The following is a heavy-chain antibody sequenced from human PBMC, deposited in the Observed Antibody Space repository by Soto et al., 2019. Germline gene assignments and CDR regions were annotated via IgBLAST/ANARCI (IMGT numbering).Heavy chain of an antibody. CDR2: FSYSGST. J-gene: IGHJ4*02. CDR3: ARQLGYSYDYLVGSYYFDY. D-gene: IGHD5-18*01. V-gene: IGHV4-39*01. CDR1: GGSISSGSYY. Sequence: QLQLQESGPGLVKPSETLSLTCTVSGGSISSGSYYWDWIRQPPGKGLEWIGSFSYSGSTYYNPSLKSRVTISVDTSNNHFSLRLSSVTAADTAVYYCARQLGYSYDYLVGSYYFDYWGQGTLVTVSS.